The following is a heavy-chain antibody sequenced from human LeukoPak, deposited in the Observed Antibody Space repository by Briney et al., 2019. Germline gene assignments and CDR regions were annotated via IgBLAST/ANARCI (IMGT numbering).Heavy chain of an antibody. Sequence: PGGSLRLSCAASGFTFSSYSMNWVRQAPGKGLEWGSSISSSSSYIYYADSVKGRFTISRDNAKNSLYLQMNSLRAEDTAVYYCARAPGDYDSSGYYDYWGQGTLVTVSS. CDR2: ISSSSSYI. V-gene: IGHV3-21*01. CDR3: ARAPGDYDSSGYYDY. CDR1: GFTFSSYS. J-gene: IGHJ4*02. D-gene: IGHD3-22*01.